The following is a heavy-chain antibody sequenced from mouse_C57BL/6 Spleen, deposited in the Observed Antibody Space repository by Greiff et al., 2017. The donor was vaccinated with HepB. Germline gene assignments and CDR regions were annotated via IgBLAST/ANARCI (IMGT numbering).Heavy chain of an antibody. Sequence: VQLQQPGPELVKPGASVKLSCKASGYTFTSYWMHWVKQRPGQGLEWIGNINPSNGGTNYNEKFKSKATLTVDKSSSTAYMQLSSLTSEDSAVYYCASEGYGYDGFAYWGQGTLVTVSA. CDR2: INPSNGGT. CDR3: ASEGYGYDGFAY. D-gene: IGHD2-2*01. CDR1: GYTFTSYW. J-gene: IGHJ3*01. V-gene: IGHV1-53*01.